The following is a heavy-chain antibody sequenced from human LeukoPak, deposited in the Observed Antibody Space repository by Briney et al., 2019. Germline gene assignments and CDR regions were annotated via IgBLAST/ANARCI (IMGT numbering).Heavy chain of an antibody. D-gene: IGHD6-13*01. J-gene: IGHJ6*02. CDR2: IYHSGST. Sequence: PSGTLSLTCAVSGGSISSSNWWSWVRQPPGKGLEWIGEIYHSGSTNYNPSLKSRVTISVDKSKNQFSLKLSSVTAADTAVYYCARAAAGNHPYYYYGMDVWGQGTTVTVSS. V-gene: IGHV4-4*02. CDR3: ARAAAGNHPYYYYGMDV. CDR1: GGSISSSNW.